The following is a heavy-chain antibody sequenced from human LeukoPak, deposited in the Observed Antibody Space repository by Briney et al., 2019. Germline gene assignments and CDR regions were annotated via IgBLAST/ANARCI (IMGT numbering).Heavy chain of an antibody. Sequence: PGGSLRLSCAASGFTFSSSGMHWVRQAPGKGLQWVAIISHDGSNKYYADSVKGRFTISRDNSKNTLYLQMDSLRAEDTALYYCAKSYSSGWRFSDYWGQGTLVTVSS. V-gene: IGHV3-30*18. CDR1: GFTFSSSG. D-gene: IGHD6-19*01. CDR3: AKSYSSGWRFSDY. CDR2: ISHDGSNK. J-gene: IGHJ4*02.